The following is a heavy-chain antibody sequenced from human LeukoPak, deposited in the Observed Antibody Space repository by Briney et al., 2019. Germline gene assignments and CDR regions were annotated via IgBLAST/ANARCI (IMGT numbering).Heavy chain of an antibody. Sequence: GGSLRLSCAASGFTFSSYSMNWVRQAPGKGLEWVSSISSSSSYIYYADSVKGRFTISRDNAKNSLYLQMNSLRAEDTAVYYCARVGCGGDCRQYYFDYWGQGTLVTVSS. CDR2: ISSSSSYI. J-gene: IGHJ4*02. V-gene: IGHV3-21*01. D-gene: IGHD2-21*02. CDR1: GFTFSSYS. CDR3: ARVGCGGDCRQYYFDY.